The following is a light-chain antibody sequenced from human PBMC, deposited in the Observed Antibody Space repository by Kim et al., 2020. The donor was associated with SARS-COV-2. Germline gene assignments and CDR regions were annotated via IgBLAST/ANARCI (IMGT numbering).Light chain of an antibody. CDR2: GKN. V-gene: IGLV3-19*01. J-gene: IGLJ2*01. CDR1: SLRSYY. Sequence: SSELTQDPAVSVALGQIVRITCQGDSLRSYYASWYQQKPGQAPVLVIYGKNNRPSGIPDRFSGSSSGNTASLTITGAQAEDEADYYCNSRDSSGNHHVVF. CDR3: NSRDSSGNHHVV.